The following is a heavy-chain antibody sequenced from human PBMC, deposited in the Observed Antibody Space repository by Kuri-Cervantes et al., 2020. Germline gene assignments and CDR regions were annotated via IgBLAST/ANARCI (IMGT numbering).Heavy chain of an antibody. V-gene: IGHV3-7*01. Sequence: GGSLRLSCAASGFTFSSYAMHWVRQAPGKGLEWVANIKQDGSEKYYVDSVKGRFTISRDNAKNSLYLQMNSLRAEDTAVYYCAREGPGTYYDFWSGYYTRRYGMDVWGQGTTVTVSS. CDR3: AREGPGTYYDFWSGYYTRRYGMDV. J-gene: IGHJ6*02. CDR1: GFTFSSYA. D-gene: IGHD3-3*01. CDR2: IKQDGSEK.